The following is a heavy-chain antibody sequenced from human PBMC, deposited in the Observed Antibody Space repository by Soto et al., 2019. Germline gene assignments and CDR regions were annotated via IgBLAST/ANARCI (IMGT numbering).Heavy chain of an antibody. Sequence: GGSLRLSCAASGFTFSSYAMHWVRQAPGKGLEWVAVISYDGSNKYYADSVKGRFTIPRDNSKNTLYLQMNSLRAEDTAVYYCARAPAEKGPYYDFWSGYYTRFDPWGQGTLVTVSS. CDR3: ARAPAEKGPYYDFWSGYYTRFDP. D-gene: IGHD3-3*01. CDR2: ISYDGSNK. V-gene: IGHV3-30-3*01. J-gene: IGHJ5*02. CDR1: GFTFSSYA.